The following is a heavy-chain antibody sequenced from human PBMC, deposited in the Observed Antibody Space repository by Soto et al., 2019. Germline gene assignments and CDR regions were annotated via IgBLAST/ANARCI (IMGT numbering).Heavy chain of an antibody. V-gene: IGHV4-31*03. CDR1: GGSINSGGYY. J-gene: IGHJ4*02. CDR3: ARDGGGFDY. D-gene: IGHD3-10*01. Sequence: QVQLQESGPGLVEPSQTLSLTCTVSGGSINSGGYYWSWIRQRPGEGLEYIGYIYYRGSTYYNPSLKSRVTISMDTSKNQFSLRLSSVTAADTALYYCARDGGGFDYWGQGTLVTVSS. CDR2: IYYRGST.